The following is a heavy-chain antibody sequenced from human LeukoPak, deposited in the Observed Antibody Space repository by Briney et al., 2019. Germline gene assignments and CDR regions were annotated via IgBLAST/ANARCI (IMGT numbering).Heavy chain of an antibody. J-gene: IGHJ4*02. CDR2: ITTSGATT. V-gene: IGHV3-23*01. D-gene: IGHD3-22*01. CDR3: AIMHGYYDGSGYWVQ. Sequence: GGSLRLSCAASGFTFSSYGMSWVHQAPGKGLVWVSFITTSGATTSYADSVKGRFTISRDNPRNTLYMQMNSLRDEDTALYYCAIMHGYYDGSGYWVQWGQGTLVTVSS. CDR1: GFTFSSYG.